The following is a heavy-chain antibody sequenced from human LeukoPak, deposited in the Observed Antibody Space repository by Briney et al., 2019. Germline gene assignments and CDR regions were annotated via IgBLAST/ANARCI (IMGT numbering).Heavy chain of an antibody. CDR1: GYTFTSYG. CDR3: ARDNPVEDTAWWFDP. Sequence: ASVKVSCKASGYTFTSYGISWVRQAPGQGLEWMGIINPSGGSTSYAQKFQGRVTMTRDMSTSTDYMELSSLRSGDTAVYYCARDNPVEDTAWWFDPWGQGTLVTVSS. V-gene: IGHV1-46*01. CDR2: INPSGGST. J-gene: IGHJ5*02. D-gene: IGHD4-23*01.